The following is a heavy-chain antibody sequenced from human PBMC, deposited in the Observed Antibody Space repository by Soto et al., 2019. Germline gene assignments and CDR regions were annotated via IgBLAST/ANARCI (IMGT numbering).Heavy chain of an antibody. D-gene: IGHD6-6*01. J-gene: IGHJ4*02. CDR3: AKADYSSSSGMDY. CDR1: GFTFDDYA. Sequence: EVQLVESGGGLVQPGRSLRLSCAASGFTFDDYAMHWVRQAPVMGLEWVSSINWNSGSLASADSVKGRFPISRVNAKNSLYLQLSSLRAEDTALYYCAKADYSSSSGMDYCGQGTQVTVPS. V-gene: IGHV3-9*01. CDR2: INWNSGSL.